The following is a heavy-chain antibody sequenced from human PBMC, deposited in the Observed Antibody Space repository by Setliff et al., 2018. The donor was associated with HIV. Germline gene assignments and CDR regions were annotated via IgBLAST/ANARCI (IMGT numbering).Heavy chain of an antibody. J-gene: IGHJ1*01. Sequence: ASVKVSCKVSGYSLTDLSMHWVRQAPGKGLEWMGGFDPEDVEKVYAQKFQGRVTMTEDTSTDTAYMELSSLRSEDTAVYYCATVRAYYYDSSGQEYFQYWGHGTLV. CDR3: ATVRAYYYDSSGQEYFQY. CDR2: FDPEDVEK. V-gene: IGHV1-24*01. CDR1: GYSLTDLS. D-gene: IGHD3-22*01.